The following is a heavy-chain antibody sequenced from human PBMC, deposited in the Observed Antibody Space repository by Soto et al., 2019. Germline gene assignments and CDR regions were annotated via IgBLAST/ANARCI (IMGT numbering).Heavy chain of an antibody. CDR3: AKDGALGFGYDSSGAIFDY. CDR2: IIGSGESA. CDR1: GFTFSSYA. J-gene: IGHJ4*02. Sequence: HPGGSLSLSCAASGFTFSSYAMSWVRQAPGKGLDWFSGIIGSGESAYYADSVKGRFTISRDNSKNTVYLQMNSLRAEDTAVYYCAKDGALGFGYDSSGAIFDYWGQGTLVTVSS. V-gene: IGHV3-23*01. D-gene: IGHD3-22*01.